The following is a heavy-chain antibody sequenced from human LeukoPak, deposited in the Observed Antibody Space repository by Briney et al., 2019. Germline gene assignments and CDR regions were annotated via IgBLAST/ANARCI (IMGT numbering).Heavy chain of an antibody. CDR3: ASQAPNPKPSSYGGNYYFDY. V-gene: IGHV1-69*05. J-gene: IGHJ4*02. CDR2: IIPIFGTA. Sequence: ASVKVSCKASGGTFSSYAISWVRQAPGQGLEWMGGIIPIFGTANYAQKFQGRVTITTDESTSTAYMELSSLRSEDTAVYYCASQAPNPKPSSYGGNYYFDYWGQGTLVTVSS. CDR1: GGTFSSYA. D-gene: IGHD4-23*01.